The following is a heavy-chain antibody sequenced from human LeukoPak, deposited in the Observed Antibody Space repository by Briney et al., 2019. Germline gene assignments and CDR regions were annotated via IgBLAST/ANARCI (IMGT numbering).Heavy chain of an antibody. CDR2: IDHSGST. Sequence: SETLSLTCAVYGGSFSGYYWSWIRQPPGKGLEWIGEIDHSGSTNYNPSLKSRVTMSVDTSKNQFSLRLRSVTAAGTAVYYCASRGVPAATNLAYWGQGTLVTVSS. D-gene: IGHD2-2*01. CDR1: GGSFSGYY. CDR3: ASRGVPAATNLAY. J-gene: IGHJ4*02. V-gene: IGHV4-34*01.